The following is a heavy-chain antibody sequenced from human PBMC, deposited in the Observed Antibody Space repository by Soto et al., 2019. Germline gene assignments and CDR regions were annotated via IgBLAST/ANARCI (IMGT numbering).Heavy chain of an antibody. J-gene: IGHJ4*02. CDR3: AREVYSSGWYDY. Sequence: GGSLRLSCAASGFTFSSYAMHWVRQAPGKGLEWVAVISYDGSNKYYADSVKGRFTISRDNSKNTLYLQMNSLRAEDTAVYYCAREVYSSGWYDYWGQGTLVTVSP. V-gene: IGHV3-30-3*01. D-gene: IGHD6-19*01. CDR2: ISYDGSNK. CDR1: GFTFSSYA.